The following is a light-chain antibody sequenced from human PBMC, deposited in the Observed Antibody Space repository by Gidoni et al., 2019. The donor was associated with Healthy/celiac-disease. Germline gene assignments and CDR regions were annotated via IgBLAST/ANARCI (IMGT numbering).Light chain of an antibody. CDR3: QQYNNWPPFT. J-gene: IGKJ3*01. Sequence: GERATLSCRASQSVSSNLAWYQQKPGQAPRLIYGASTRATGIPARFSGSGSGTEFTLTISSLQSEDFAVYYCQQYNNWPPFTFGPGTKVDIK. CDR1: QSVSSN. V-gene: IGKV3-15*01. CDR2: GAS.